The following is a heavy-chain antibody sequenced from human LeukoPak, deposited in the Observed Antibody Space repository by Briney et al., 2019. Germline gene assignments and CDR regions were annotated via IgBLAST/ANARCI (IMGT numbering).Heavy chain of an antibody. J-gene: IGHJ4*02. Sequence: SETLSLTCTVSGGSISSYYWSWIRQPPGKGLEWIGYIYYSGSTNYNPSLKSRVTISVDTSKNQFSLKLSSVTAADTAVYYCAREEGSGNVDYWGQGTLVTVS. CDR2: IYYSGST. D-gene: IGHD4-23*01. CDR3: AREEGSGNVDY. CDR1: GGSISSYY. V-gene: IGHV4-59*01.